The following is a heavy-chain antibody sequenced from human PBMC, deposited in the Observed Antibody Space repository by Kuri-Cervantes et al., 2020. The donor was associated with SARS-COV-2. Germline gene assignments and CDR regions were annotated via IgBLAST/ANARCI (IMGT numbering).Heavy chain of an antibody. D-gene: IGHD5-12*01. Sequence: SETLSLTCTVSGGSISSYYWSWIRQPPGKGLEWIGYIYYSGSTYYNPSLKSRVTISVDTSKNQFSLKLSSVTAADTAVYYCARVGYHDAFDTWGQGTMVTVSS. V-gene: IGHV4-30-4*08. CDR1: GGSISSYY. J-gene: IGHJ3*02. CDR3: ARVGYHDAFDT. CDR2: IYYSGST.